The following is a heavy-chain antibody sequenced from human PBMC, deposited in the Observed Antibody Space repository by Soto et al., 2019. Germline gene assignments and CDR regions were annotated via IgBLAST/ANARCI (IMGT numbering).Heavy chain of an antibody. Sequence: GASVKVSCKASGYTFTGYYMHWVRQAPGQGLEWMGWINPNSGGTNYAQKFQGWVTMTRDTSISTAYMELSRLRSDDTAVYYCARDLLQWDYYYYGMDVWGQGTTVTV. J-gene: IGHJ6*02. CDR3: ARDLLQWDYYYYGMDV. V-gene: IGHV1-2*04. D-gene: IGHD4-4*01. CDR2: INPNSGGT. CDR1: GYTFTGYY.